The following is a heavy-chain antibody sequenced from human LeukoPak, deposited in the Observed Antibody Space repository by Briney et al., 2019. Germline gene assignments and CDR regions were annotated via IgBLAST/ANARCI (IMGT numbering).Heavy chain of an antibody. V-gene: IGHV3-7*01. D-gene: IGHD1-1*01. Sequence: GGSLRLSCVVSGLTFRSYWMTWVRQAPGKGPEWVANVNYDGSEKYYVDSVKGRFTISRDNAKNSLFLEMNSLRADDTAVYYCAKIEGSSWNLRDYYYYMDVWGKGTTVTVS. J-gene: IGHJ6*03. CDR1: GLTFRSYW. CDR2: VNYDGSEK. CDR3: AKIEGSSWNLRDYYYYMDV.